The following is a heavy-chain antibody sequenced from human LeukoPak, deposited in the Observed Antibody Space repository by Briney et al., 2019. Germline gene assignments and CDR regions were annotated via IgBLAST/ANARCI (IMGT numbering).Heavy chain of an antibody. CDR2: ISYDGSNK. J-gene: IGHJ5*02. CDR1: GFTFDDYA. V-gene: IGHV3-30-3*01. Sequence: GRSLRLSCAASGFTFDDYAMHWVRQAPGKGLEWVAVISYDGSNKYYADSMKGRFTISRDNSKNTLYLQMNSLRAEDTAVYYCARDPNDSSPGGFDPWGQGTLVTVSS. CDR3: ARDPNDSSPGGFDP. D-gene: IGHD3-22*01.